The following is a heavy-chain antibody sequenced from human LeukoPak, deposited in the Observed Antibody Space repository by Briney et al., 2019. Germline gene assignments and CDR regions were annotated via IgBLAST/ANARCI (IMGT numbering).Heavy chain of an antibody. CDR1: GFTFSSHG. CDR3: ARDGSQSCSAGSCDWFDP. D-gene: IGHD2-15*01. CDR2: IWYDGSNK. Sequence: HPGGSLRLSCAASGFTFSSHGMHWVRQAPGKGLEWVAVIWYDGSNKYYADSVKGRFTISRDNSKNTLYLQLSRLRAEDTAAYYCARDGSQSCSAGSCDWFDPWGQGALVTVSS. J-gene: IGHJ5*02. V-gene: IGHV3-33*01.